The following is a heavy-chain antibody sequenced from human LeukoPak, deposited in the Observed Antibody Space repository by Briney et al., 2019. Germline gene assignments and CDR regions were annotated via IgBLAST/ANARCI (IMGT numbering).Heavy chain of an antibody. Sequence: GGSLRLSCAASGFSFSSYRMNWVRQAPGKGLEWVSSVSNSGDYIHCADSVKGRFTISRDNSKNSLYLQMNSLRAEDTAVYYCARALIGYYFDYWGQGTLVTVSS. D-gene: IGHD2-8*01. CDR3: ARALIGYYFDY. CDR2: VSNSGDYI. CDR1: GFSFSSYR. J-gene: IGHJ4*02. V-gene: IGHV3-21*06.